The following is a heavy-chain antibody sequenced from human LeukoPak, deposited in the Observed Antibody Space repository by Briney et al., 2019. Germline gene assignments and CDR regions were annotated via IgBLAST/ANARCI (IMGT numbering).Heavy chain of an antibody. Sequence: GGSLRLSCAASGFTFSSYSMNWIRQAPGKGLEWVSVISGSGGSTYYADSVKGRFTISRDNSKNTLYLQMNSLRAEDTAVYYCAKDRWSSYYYDSSGYAFDYWGQGTLVTVSS. J-gene: IGHJ4*02. CDR1: GFTFSSYS. V-gene: IGHV3-23*01. CDR3: AKDRWSSYYYDSSGYAFDY. D-gene: IGHD3-22*01. CDR2: ISGSGGST.